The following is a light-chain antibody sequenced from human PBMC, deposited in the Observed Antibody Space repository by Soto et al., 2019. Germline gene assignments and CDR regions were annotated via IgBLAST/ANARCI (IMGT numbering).Light chain of an antibody. J-gene: IGKJ4*01. CDR1: QNVASN. V-gene: IGKV3D-15*01. Sequence: VMTQSPANLSVSPGEGVTLFCRASQNVASNIAWYQVKPDQPPRLLIYASSTRATGIPATFSGSGSGTQFSLTISSLQSEDSEVYYCQQYYHWGLAFGGGTKVEI. CDR3: QQYYHWGLA. CDR2: ASS.